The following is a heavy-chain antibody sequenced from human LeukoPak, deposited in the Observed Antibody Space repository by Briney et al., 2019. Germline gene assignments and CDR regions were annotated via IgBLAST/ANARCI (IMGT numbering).Heavy chain of an antibody. CDR1: GYTFTGCY. V-gene: IGHV1-2*02. CDR3: ARVIHWNYVPRDYFDY. CDR2: INPNSGGT. Sequence: ASVKVSCKASGYTFTGCYMHWVRQAPGQGLEWMGWINPNSGGTNYAQKFQGRVTMTRDTSISTAYMELSRLRSDDTAVYYCARVIHWNYVPRDYFDYWGQGTLVTVSS. D-gene: IGHD1-7*01. J-gene: IGHJ4*02.